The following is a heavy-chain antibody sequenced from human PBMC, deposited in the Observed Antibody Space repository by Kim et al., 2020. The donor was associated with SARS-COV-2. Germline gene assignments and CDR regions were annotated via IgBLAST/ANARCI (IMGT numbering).Heavy chain of an antibody. J-gene: IGHJ4*02. D-gene: IGHD1-26*01. Sequence: YNPSLKSRVTISVDTSKNQFSLKLSSVTAADTAVYYCASISGSYSDSFDYWGQGTLVTVSS. V-gene: IGHV4-59*01. CDR3: ASISGSYSDSFDY.